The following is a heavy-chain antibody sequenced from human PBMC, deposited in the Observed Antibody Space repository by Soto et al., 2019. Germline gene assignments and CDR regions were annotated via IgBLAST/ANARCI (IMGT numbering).Heavy chain of an antibody. J-gene: IGHJ4*02. CDR3: TTVDSRYSSGYYFSGHY. D-gene: IGHD3-22*01. V-gene: IGHV3-15*01. Sequence: TGGSLRLSCVASGFTFSNAWMSWVRQAPGKGLEWVGRIKSKTDGGTTDYAAPVKGRFTISRDDSKNTLYLQMNSLKTEDTAVYYCTTVDSRYSSGYYFSGHYWGQGTLVTVSS. CDR2: IKSKTDGGTT. CDR1: GFTFSNAW.